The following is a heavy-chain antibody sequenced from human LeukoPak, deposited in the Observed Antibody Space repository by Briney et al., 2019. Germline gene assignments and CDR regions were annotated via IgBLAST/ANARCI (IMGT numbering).Heavy chain of an antibody. J-gene: IGHJ4*02. Sequence: GGSLRLSCAASGFTFSSYGMNWVRQAPGKGLEWVSYISSSGSTIYYADSVKGRFTISRDNAKNSLYLQMNSLRAEDTAVYYCARGPADHFDYWGQGTLVTVSS. CDR1: GFTFSSYG. CDR2: ISSSGSTI. CDR3: ARGPADHFDY. V-gene: IGHV3-48*04.